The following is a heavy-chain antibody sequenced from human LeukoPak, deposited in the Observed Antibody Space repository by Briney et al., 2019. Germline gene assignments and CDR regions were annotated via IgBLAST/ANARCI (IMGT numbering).Heavy chain of an antibody. J-gene: IGHJ3*02. V-gene: IGHV3-7*01. CDR2: IKQDGSEK. CDR3: ARDIRQDSGYSSGWFDDAFDI. D-gene: IGHD6-19*01. CDR1: GLTFGSYW. Sequence: PGGSLRLSCAASGLTFGSYWMSWVRQAPGKGLEWVANIKQDGSEKYYVDSVKGRVTISRDNAKISLYLQMNSLRAEDTAVYYCARDIRQDSGYSSGWFDDAFDIWGQGTMVTVSS.